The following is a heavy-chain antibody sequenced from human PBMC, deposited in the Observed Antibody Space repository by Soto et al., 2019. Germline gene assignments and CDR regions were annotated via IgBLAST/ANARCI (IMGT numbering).Heavy chain of an antibody. D-gene: IGHD2-2*01. CDR1: GFTFSSYG. CDR3: AREAERIVPAATPDY. CDR2: IWYDGSNK. Sequence: ESGGGLVKPGGSLRLSCAASGFTFSSYGMHWVRQAPGKGLEWVAVIWYDGSNKYYADSVKGRFTISRDNSKNTLYLQMNSLRAEDTAVYYCAREAERIVPAATPDYWGQGTLVTVSS. V-gene: IGHV3-33*08. J-gene: IGHJ4*02.